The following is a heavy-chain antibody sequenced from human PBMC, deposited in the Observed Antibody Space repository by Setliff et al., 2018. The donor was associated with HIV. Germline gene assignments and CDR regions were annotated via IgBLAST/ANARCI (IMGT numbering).Heavy chain of an antibody. Sequence: SETLSLTCAVSGYSITSDYYWGWIRQPPGKGLEWIGSIYHSGSTYYNPSLKSRVTISVDTSKNQFSLKLSSVTAADTAVYYCARGYAMDVWGQGTTVTAP. J-gene: IGHJ6*02. CDR2: IYHSGST. CDR3: ARGYAMDV. CDR1: GYSITSDYY. V-gene: IGHV4-38-2*01.